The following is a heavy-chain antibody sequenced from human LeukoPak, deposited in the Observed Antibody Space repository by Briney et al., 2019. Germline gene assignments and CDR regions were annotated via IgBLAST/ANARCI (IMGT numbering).Heavy chain of an antibody. CDR1: GCPFSSYA. CDR3: AKGIVGPTNSWFDY. J-gene: IGHJ5*01. Sequence: GASLRLSCAASGCPFSSYAMSWVRQAPGKGLEWVAAISGSLGNTYYADAVKGRFTISRDNSRDTLHMQMNSLRVEDTAVFYCAKGIVGPTNSWFDYWGQGILVPVSP. V-gene: IGHV3-23*01. CDR2: ISGSLGNT. D-gene: IGHD1-26*01.